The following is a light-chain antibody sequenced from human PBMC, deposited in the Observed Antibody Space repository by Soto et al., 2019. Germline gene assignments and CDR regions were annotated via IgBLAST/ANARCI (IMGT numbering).Light chain of an antibody. V-gene: IGKV3-11*01. CDR1: QTVSSY. CDR2: DTS. CDR3: QQRTNWPPLI. J-gene: IGKJ4*01. Sequence: EIVFTQSPATLSLSPGERATLSCRASQTVSSYLAWYQQKPGQAPRLLIYDTSNRATGTPARFSGGGSGTDFTLTISSLEPEDFAVYYCQQRTNWPPLIFGGGTKVEIK.